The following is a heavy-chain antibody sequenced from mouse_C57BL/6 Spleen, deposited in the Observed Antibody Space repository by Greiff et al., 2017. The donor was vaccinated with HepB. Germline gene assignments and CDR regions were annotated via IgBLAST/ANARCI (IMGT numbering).Heavy chain of an antibody. Sequence: EVQLQQSGPELVKPGASVKISCKASGYTFTDYYMNWVKQSHGKSLEWIGDINPNNGGTSYNQKFKGKATLTVDKSSSTAYMELRSLTSEDSAVYYCARAYSTQPLPIFAYWGQGTLVTVSA. D-gene: IGHD2-5*01. CDR3: ARAYSTQPLPIFAY. CDR1: GYTFTDYY. J-gene: IGHJ3*01. CDR2: INPNNGGT. V-gene: IGHV1-26*01.